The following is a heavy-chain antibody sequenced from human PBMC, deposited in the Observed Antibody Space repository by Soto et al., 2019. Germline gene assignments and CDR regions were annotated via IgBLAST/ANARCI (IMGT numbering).Heavy chain of an antibody. J-gene: IGHJ6*02. Sequence: GESLKISCKGSGYSFTTFWIGWVRQMPGKGLEWMGVIYPGDSDTRYSPSFQGQVTLSADTSISTAYLQWSILKASDTAIYYCARSGRNAYYNMDVWGQGXTVTVYS. CDR2: IYPGDSDT. V-gene: IGHV5-51*01. CDR3: ARSGRNAYYNMDV. D-gene: IGHD1-26*01. CDR1: GYSFTTFW.